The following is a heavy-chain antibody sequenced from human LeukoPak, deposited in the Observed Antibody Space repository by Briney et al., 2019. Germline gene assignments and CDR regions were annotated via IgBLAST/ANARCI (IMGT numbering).Heavy chain of an antibody. CDR2: AGWAGGTT. CDR1: GFNFDRYT. J-gene: IGHJ4*02. CDR3: AKELDTMFFDY. Sequence: GGSLRLSRATSGFNFDRYTIHWVRQAPGKGLEWVSLAGWAGGTTYYSDSVRGRFTISRDSGKNSVYLQMNSQTTDDTAFYFCAKELDTMFFDYWGQGALVTVSS. V-gene: IGHV3-43*01. D-gene: IGHD5-18*01.